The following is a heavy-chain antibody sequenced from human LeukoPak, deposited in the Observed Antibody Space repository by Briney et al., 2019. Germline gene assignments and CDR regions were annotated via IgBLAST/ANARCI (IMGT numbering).Heavy chain of an antibody. V-gene: IGHV4-59*01. CDR2: IYYSGST. CDR1: GGSLSSYY. Sequence: SETLSLTCTVSGGSLSSYYWSWIRQPPGKGLEWIGYIYYSGSTNYNPSLKSRVTISVDTSKNQFSLKLSSVTAADTAVYYCASAPYGDYAFDYWGQGTLVTVSS. D-gene: IGHD4-17*01. CDR3: ASAPYGDYAFDY. J-gene: IGHJ4*02.